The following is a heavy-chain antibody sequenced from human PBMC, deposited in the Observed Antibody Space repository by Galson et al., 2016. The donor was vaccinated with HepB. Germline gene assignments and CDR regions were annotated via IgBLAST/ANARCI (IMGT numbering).Heavy chain of an antibody. CDR1: GYTFTSYG. D-gene: IGHD2/OR15-2a*01. CDR2: ISAYNHNT. V-gene: IGHV1-18*01. CDR3: ARSPSMSGYGYYDY. J-gene: IGHJ4*02. Sequence: SVKVSCKASGYTFTSYGISWVRQAPGQGLEWMGWISAYNHNTHYAQNLQDRVTLTTESSTSTAYMELRSLRSDDTAVYCCARSPSMSGYGYYDYWGQGTLVTVSS.